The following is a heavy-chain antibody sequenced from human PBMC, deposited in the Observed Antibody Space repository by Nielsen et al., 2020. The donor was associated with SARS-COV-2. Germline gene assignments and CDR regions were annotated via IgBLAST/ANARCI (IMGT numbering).Heavy chain of an antibody. CDR2: IIPLSGTA. J-gene: IGHJ1*01. V-gene: IGHV1-69*06. Sequence: SVKVSCKASGGTFSSYAITWVRQAPGQGLEWMGGIIPLSGTANYAQKFQGRVTVTADTSTSTAYMELSSLRSEDTAVYYCARVEMYRGGGYFQRWGQGTLVTVSS. D-gene: IGHD2-2*01. CDR1: GGTFSSYA. CDR3: ARVEMYRGGGYFQR.